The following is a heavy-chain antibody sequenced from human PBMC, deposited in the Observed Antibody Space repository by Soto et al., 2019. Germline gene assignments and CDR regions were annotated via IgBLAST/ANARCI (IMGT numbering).Heavy chain of an antibody. J-gene: IGHJ6*02. V-gene: IGHV4-59*01. CDR1: GGSISSYY. CDR2: IYYSGST. Sequence: SETLSLTCTVSGGSISSYYWSWIRQPPGKGLEWIGYIYYSGSTNYNPSLKSRVTISVDTSKNQFSLKLSSVTAADTAVYYCARGSGSYSGDYYYYYGMDVWGQGTLVTVSS. D-gene: IGHD1-26*01. CDR3: ARGSGSYSGDYYYYYGMDV.